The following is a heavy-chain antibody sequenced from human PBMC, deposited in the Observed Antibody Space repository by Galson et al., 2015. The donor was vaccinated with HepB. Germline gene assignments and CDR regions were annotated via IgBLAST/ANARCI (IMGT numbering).Heavy chain of an antibody. CDR2: INTNTGNP. J-gene: IGHJ4*02. CDR1: GYTFTSYA. D-gene: IGHD2-15*01. CDR3: ARVHCSGGSCYFDY. Sequence: SVKVSCKASGYTFTSYAMNWVRQAPGQGLEWMGWINTNTGNPTYAQGFTGRFVFPLDTSVSTAYLQISSLKAEDTAVYYCARVHCSGGSCYFDYWGQGTLVTVSS. V-gene: IGHV7-4-1*02.